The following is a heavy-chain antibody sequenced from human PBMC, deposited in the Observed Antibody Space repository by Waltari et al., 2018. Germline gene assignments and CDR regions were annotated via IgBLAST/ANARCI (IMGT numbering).Heavy chain of an antibody. D-gene: IGHD6-13*01. Sequence: EVQLVESGGGLAQPGGSLRLSCAGSGFCLSNYWMHWVRQAPGKGLEWLANIKQDGSQIYYVDSVKGRFTISRDNARNSLYLQMHSLRVEDTAVYYCARALAAAESYWGQGTLVTVS. CDR2: IKQDGSQI. CDR3: ARALAAAESY. CDR1: GFCLSNYW. J-gene: IGHJ4*02. V-gene: IGHV3-7*01.